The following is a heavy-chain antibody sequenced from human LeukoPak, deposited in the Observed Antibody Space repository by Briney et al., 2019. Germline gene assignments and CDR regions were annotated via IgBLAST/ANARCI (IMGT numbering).Heavy chain of an antibody. J-gene: IGHJ4*02. CDR1: GFTFSSYG. CDR2: ISYDGSNK. Sequence: GRSLRLSCAASGFTFSSYGMHWVRQAPGKGLEWVAVISYDGSNKYYADSVKGRFTISRDNAKNSLYLQMNSLRAEDTAVYYRAGNPPRHFNWGQGTLVTVSS. CDR3: AGNPPRHFN. V-gene: IGHV3-30*03.